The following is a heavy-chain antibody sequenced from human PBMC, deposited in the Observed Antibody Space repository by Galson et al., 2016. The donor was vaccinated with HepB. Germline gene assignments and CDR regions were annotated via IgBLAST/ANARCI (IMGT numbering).Heavy chain of an antibody. CDR3: ARGGTLPKTNLYGMDV. CDR2: MNPKSGNT. CDR1: GYTFSNYD. V-gene: IGHV1-8*01. J-gene: IGHJ6*02. D-gene: IGHD2-8*01. Sequence: SVKVSCKASGYTFSNYDINWVRQALGQGPEWMAWMNPKSGNTGYAQSFKARVTMTRDTSISTAYMELYSLTSEDTAVYFCARGGTLPKTNLYGMDVWGQGTTVTVSS.